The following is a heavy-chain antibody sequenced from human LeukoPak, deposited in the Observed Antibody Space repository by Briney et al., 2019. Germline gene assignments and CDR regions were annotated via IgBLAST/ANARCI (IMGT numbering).Heavy chain of an antibody. Sequence: GRSLRLSCAASGFTFSAYSLHWLRQAPGKGLEWVADLPYDGSNQYYADSVKGRFTISRDTSKNVLYLQMNSLGAEDTAVYYCAREYGIAAVGGLDVWGKGITVTVSS. J-gene: IGHJ6*04. CDR3: AREYGIAAVGGLDV. CDR2: LPYDGSNQ. V-gene: IGHV3-30*04. CDR1: GFTFSAYS. D-gene: IGHD6-25*01.